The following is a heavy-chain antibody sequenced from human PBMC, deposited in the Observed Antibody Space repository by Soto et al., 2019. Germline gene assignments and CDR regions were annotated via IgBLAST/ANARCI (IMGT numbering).Heavy chain of an antibody. CDR1: GDSVSSNSAA. V-gene: IGHV6-1*01. J-gene: IGHJ4*02. CDR3: ARAGTYVWGSYRPYYFDY. Sequence: PSQTLSLTCAISGDSVSSNSAAWNWIRQSPSRGLEWLGRTYYRSKWYNDYAVSVKSRITINPDTSKSQFSLQLNSVTPEDTAVYYCARAGTYVWGSYRPYYFDYWGQGTLVTVSS. CDR2: TYYRSKWYN. D-gene: IGHD3-16*02.